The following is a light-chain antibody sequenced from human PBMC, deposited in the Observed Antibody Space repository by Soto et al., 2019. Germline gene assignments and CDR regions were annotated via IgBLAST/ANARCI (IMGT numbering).Light chain of an antibody. J-gene: IGKJ2*01. CDR3: QQYYRIPYT. V-gene: IGKV4-1*01. Sequence: DIVMTQSPDSLAVSLGERATINCKSSQSVLSSSNNKNFLAWYQQKPGQSPKLLIYWASTRESGVPDRFIGSGSGKDITLTISRLQAEDVAVYFCQQYYRIPYTFGQGTKLEIK. CDR1: QSVLSSSNNKNF. CDR2: WAS.